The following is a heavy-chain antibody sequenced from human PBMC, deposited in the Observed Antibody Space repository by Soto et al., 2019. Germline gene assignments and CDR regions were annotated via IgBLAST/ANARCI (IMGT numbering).Heavy chain of an antibody. Sequence: QVQLVQSGAEVRKPGASVKVSCKASGYTFTAFALHWVRQAPGQSLEWVGKINGGNGEAKSSQKFQDRVTINRDTSARTVYMELSSLRPEDTAVYYCARDNHGGDYIGLGTPYKFWGQGTLVTVSS. V-gene: IGHV1-3*01. CDR2: INGGNGEA. CDR1: GYTFTAFA. J-gene: IGHJ4*02. CDR3: ARDNHGGDYIGLGTPYKF. D-gene: IGHD2-21*02.